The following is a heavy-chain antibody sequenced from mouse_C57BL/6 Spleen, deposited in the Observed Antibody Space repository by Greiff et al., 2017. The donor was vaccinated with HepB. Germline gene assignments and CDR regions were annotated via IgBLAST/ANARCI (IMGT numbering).Heavy chain of an antibody. Sequence: VQLQQSGAELVRPGASVKLSCTASGFNIKDDYMHWVKQRPEQGLEWIGWIDPENGDTEYASKFQGKATITADTSSNTAYLQLSSLTSEDTAVYYCTTGTTVWYFDVWAQGPRSPSPQ. J-gene: IGHJ1*03. CDR3: TTGTTVWYFDV. V-gene: IGHV14-4*01. CDR2: IDPENGDT. CDR1: GFNIKDDY. D-gene: IGHD1-1*01.